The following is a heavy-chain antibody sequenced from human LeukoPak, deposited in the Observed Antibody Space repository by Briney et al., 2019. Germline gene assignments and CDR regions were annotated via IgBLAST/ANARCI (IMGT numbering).Heavy chain of an antibody. CDR2: IYYSGST. D-gene: IGHD4-11*01. CDR3: GRLYYSSYYYYMDV. V-gene: IGHV4-30-4*08. J-gene: IGHJ6*03. Sequence: SETLSLTCTVSGGSISSGDYYWSWIRQPPGKGLEWIGHIYYSGSTYYNPSLKSRVTISVDTSKKQFSLKLSSVTAADPAVYFCGRLYYSSYYYYMDVWGKGTTVTVSS. CDR1: GGSISSGDYY.